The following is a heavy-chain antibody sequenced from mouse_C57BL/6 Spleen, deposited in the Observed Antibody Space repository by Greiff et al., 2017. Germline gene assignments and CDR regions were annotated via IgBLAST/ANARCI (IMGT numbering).Heavy chain of an antibody. CDR2: IYPGDGDT. CDR3: ARDGYYNFDY. V-gene: IGHV1-82*01. D-gene: IGHD2-3*01. Sequence: QVQLKESGPELVKPGASVKISCKASGYAFSSSWMNWVQQRPGKGLEWIGRIYPGDGDTTYNGKFKGKATLTADKSSSTAYMQRSSLTSEDSAVYFCARDGYYNFDYWGQGTTLTVSS. CDR1: GYAFSSSW. J-gene: IGHJ2*01.